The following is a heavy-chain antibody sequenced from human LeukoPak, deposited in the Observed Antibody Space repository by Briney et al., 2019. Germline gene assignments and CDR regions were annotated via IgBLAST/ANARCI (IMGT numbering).Heavy chain of an antibody. J-gene: IGHJ4*02. CDR3: ARRGFYYDSSGYHYYFDY. CDR1: GYRFTSYW. CDR2: IYPADSDT. V-gene: IGHV5-51*01. Sequence: GESLKISCKGSGYRFTSYWIGWVRQMPGKSLEWMGLIYPADSDTRYSPSFQGQVTISTDKSINTAYLQWSSLKASDTAMYYCARRGFYYDSSGYHYYFDYWGQGTLVTVSS. D-gene: IGHD3-22*01.